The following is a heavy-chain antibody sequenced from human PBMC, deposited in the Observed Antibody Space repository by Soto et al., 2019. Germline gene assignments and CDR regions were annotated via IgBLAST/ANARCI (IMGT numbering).Heavy chain of an antibody. V-gene: IGHV1-18*01. J-gene: IGHJ4*02. Sequence: GASVKVSCKASGYTFSSYGISWVRQAPGQGLEWMGWISAYNGNTNYAQKLQGRVTMTTDTSTSTAYMELKSLRSDDTAVYYCAREAITMISAQYYFDYWGQGTLVTVSS. CDR2: ISAYNGNT. CDR1: GYTFSSYG. CDR3: AREAITMISAQYYFDY. D-gene: IGHD3-22*01.